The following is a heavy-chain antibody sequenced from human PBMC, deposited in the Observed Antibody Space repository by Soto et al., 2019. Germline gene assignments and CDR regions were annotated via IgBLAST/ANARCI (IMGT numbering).Heavy chain of an antibody. D-gene: IGHD3-16*02. V-gene: IGHV1-8*01. Sequence: ASVKVSCKASGYSFTNNDVTWVRQATGQGLEWMGWMNPGSGDTGYAQKFQGRVTMTRDISIATAYMELSSLRSDDTAIYYCARRATCASLSWLEPWGQGTLVTVSS. J-gene: IGHJ5*02. CDR3: ARRATCASLSWLEP. CDR2: MNPGSGDT. CDR1: GYSFTNND.